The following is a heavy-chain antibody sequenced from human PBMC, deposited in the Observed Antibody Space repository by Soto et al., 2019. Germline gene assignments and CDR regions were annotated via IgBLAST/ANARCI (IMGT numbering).Heavy chain of an antibody. V-gene: IGHV4-59*01. CDR3: ARGFTPKVIDY. D-gene: IGHD5-18*01. CDR2: IYYSGST. CDR1: GGSISDYY. Sequence: QVQLKESGPGLVKPSETLSLTCTVSGGSISDYYWSWIRQPPGKGLEWIGYIYYSGSTNYNPSLKSRVTLSVDTSKNQFSLKLSSVTAADTAVYYCARGFTPKVIDYWGQGTLVTVSS. J-gene: IGHJ4*02.